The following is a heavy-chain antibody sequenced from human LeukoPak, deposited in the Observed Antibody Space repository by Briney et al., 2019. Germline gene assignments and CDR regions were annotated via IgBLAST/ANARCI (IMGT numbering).Heavy chain of an antibody. V-gene: IGHV3-23*01. CDR3: ATGTYSGSLAFDY. Sequence: HPGGSLRLSCAASGFTFSSYGMSWVRQAPGKGLEWVSAISGSGGSTYYADSVKGRFTISRDNSKNTLYLQMNSLRAEDTAVYYCATGTYSGSLAFDYWGQGTLVTVSS. J-gene: IGHJ4*02. CDR1: GFTFSSYG. CDR2: ISGSGGST. D-gene: IGHD1-26*01.